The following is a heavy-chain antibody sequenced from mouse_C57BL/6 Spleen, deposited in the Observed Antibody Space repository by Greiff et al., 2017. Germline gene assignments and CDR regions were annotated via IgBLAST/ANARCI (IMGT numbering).Heavy chain of an antibody. Sequence: ASGPGLVKPSQSLSLTCSVTGYSITSGYYWNWIRQFPGNKLEWMGYISYDGSNNYNPSLKNRISITRDTSKNQFFLKLNSVTTEDTATYYCAQIYDGYFWGQGTLVTVSA. J-gene: IGHJ3*01. CDR2: ISYDGSN. CDR1: GYSITSGYY. CDR3: AQIYDGYF. V-gene: IGHV3-6*01. D-gene: IGHD2-3*01.